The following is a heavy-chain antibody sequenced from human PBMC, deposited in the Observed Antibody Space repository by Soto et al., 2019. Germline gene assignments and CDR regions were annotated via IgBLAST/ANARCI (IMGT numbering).Heavy chain of an antibody. Sequence: GGPVKVSCKGSGGTLSSYAISWVGQAPGQRVERVGGIIPIFGTANYAQKFQGRVTITADESTSTAYMELSSLRSEDTAVYYCARANITMIVVAAGYYYYGMDVWGQGTTVTVSS. D-gene: IGHD3-22*01. CDR2: IIPIFGTA. V-gene: IGHV1-69*01. CDR1: GGTLSSYA. J-gene: IGHJ6*02. CDR3: ARANITMIVVAAGYYYYGMDV.